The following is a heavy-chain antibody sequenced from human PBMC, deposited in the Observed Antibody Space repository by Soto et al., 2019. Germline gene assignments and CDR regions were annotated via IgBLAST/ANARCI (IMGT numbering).Heavy chain of an antibody. CDR3: AMDLYGGSSRFDY. V-gene: IGHV3-30*03. Sequence: QVQLVESGGGVVQPGRSLRLSCVGSGFTFSNNGIHWVRQAPGKGLEWVAVISSDGSKKYYADSVKGRFTISRDNSKNTLYLQMNSLRAEDKAVDYCAMDLYGGSSRFDYWGQGTLVTVSS. CDR1: GFTFSNNG. CDR2: ISSDGSKK. J-gene: IGHJ4*02. D-gene: IGHD2-15*01.